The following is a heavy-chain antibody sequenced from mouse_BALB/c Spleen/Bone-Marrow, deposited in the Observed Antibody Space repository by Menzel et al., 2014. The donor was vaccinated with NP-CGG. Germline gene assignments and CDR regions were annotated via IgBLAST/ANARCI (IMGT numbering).Heavy chain of an antibody. V-gene: IGHV1-5*01. CDR1: GYTFTSYW. Sequence: EVQGVESGTVLARPGASVKMSCKASGYTFTSYWMHWVKQRPGQGLEWIGAIYPGNSDTSYNQKFKGKAKLTAVTSTSTAYMELSSLTNEDSAVYYRTRVYYYGSAWLAYWGQGTLVTVSA. CDR3: TRVYYYGSAWLAY. D-gene: IGHD1-1*01. J-gene: IGHJ3*01. CDR2: IYPGNSDT.